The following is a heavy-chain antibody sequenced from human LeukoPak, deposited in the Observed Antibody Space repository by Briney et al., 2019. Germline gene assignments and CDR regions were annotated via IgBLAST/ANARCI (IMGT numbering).Heavy chain of an antibody. CDR1: GGSISSSTYY. CDR3: ARRNYGSGSLTRGWFDP. Sequence: PSETRSLTCTVSGGSISSSTYYWGWIRQPPGKGLEWIGSFYYGGGTYYNPSLKSRVTISVDTSKNQCSLKLSSVTAADTAVYYCARRNYGSGSLTRGWFDPWGQGTLVTVSS. J-gene: IGHJ5*02. CDR2: FYYGGGT. D-gene: IGHD3-10*01. V-gene: IGHV4-39*01.